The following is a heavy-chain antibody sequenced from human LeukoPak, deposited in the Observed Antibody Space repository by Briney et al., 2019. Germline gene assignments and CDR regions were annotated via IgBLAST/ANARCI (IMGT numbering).Heavy chain of an antibody. Sequence: PGGSLRLSCAASGFTFDDYAMPWVRQAPGKGLEWVSGISWNSGSIGYADSVKGRFTISRDNAKNSLYLQMNSLRTEDTALYYCAKDQSSGVVVAAIDYWGQGTLVTVSS. J-gene: IGHJ4*02. CDR3: AKDQSSGVVVAAIDY. V-gene: IGHV3-9*01. D-gene: IGHD2-15*01. CDR2: ISWNSGSI. CDR1: GFTFDDYA.